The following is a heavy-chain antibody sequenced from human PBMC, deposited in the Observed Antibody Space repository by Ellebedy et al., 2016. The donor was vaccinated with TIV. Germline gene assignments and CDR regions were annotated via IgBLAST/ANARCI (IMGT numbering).Heavy chain of an antibody. CDR3: MRPPCPPEGFDV. CDR2: IYPGDSDT. Sequence: GESLKISCQGSGDTFTNDWIGWVRQVPGKGLEWMANIYPGDSDTRYSPSFQGQVTISVDNSIDTAFLQWSSLKASDTAISYCMRPPCPPEGFDVWGKGTKVTVSP. CDR1: GDTFTNDW. J-gene: IGHJ3*01. V-gene: IGHV5-51*01.